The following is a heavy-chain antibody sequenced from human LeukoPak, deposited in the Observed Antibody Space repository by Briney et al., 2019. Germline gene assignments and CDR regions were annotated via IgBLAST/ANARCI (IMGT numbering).Heavy chain of an antibody. CDR1: GFPFSGYW. V-gene: IGHV3-7*04. D-gene: IGHD3-16*01. CDR3: ARGGANRFDY. CDR2: IKEDGSEA. J-gene: IGHJ4*02. Sequence: PVGSLRLSCAASGFPFSGYWMTWVRQAPRRGQEWVATIKEDGSEAYFADSVKGRFAISRDNAKNSLYLQMNSLRGEDTAVYYWARGGANRFDYWGQGTLVTVSS.